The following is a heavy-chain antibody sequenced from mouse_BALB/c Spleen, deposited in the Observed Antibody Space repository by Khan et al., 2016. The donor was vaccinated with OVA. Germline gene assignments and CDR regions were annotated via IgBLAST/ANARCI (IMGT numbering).Heavy chain of an antibody. CDR2: IRKKASGYTT. J-gene: IGHJ3*01. D-gene: IGHD1-2*01. CDR1: GFTFTDYY. CDR3: ARVDYGYGFVY. Sequence: EVELVESGGGLVQPGGSLRLSCATSGFTFTDYYMNWVRQPPGKALEWLGFIRKKASGYTTEYSPSVKGRFTISRDNSQSILYLQMNTLRAEDSATYYCARVDYGYGFVYWGQGTLVTVSA. V-gene: IGHV7-3*02.